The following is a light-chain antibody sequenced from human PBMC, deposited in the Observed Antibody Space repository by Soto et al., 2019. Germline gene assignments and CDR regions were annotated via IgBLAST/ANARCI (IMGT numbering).Light chain of an antibody. Sequence: EIVLTQSPATLSLSPGERATLSCRASQSVSRYLAWYQQKPGQAPRLLINDASNRATGIPARFSGSGSGTDFTLTISSLEPEDFAVYSCQQRSNWPLTFGPGTKLEIK. CDR2: DAS. J-gene: IGKJ3*01. CDR3: QQRSNWPLT. CDR1: QSVSRY. V-gene: IGKV3-11*01.